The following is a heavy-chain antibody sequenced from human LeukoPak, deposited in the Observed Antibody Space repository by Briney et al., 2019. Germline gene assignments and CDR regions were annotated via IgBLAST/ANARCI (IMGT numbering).Heavy chain of an antibody. CDR3: AKLSGSGSYGIDY. V-gene: IGHV3-33*06. CDR1: GFTFSSYG. Sequence: GGSLRLSCAASGFTFSSYGMHWVRQAPGKGLDWVAVIWYDGSNKYYADSVKGRFTISRDNSKNTLYLQMNSLRAEDTAVYYCAKLSGSGSYGIDYWGQGTLVTVSS. D-gene: IGHD1-26*01. CDR2: IWYDGSNK. J-gene: IGHJ4*02.